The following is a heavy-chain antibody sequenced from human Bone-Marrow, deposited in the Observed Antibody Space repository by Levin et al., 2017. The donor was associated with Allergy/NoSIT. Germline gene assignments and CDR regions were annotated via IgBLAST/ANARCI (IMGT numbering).Heavy chain of an antibody. CDR1: GYTFTDYY. Sequence: GESLKISCKASGYTFTDYYIHWIRQAPGQGLEWMGRINPDGGGTKFSHKFEGRVTLTRDTSIRTVNMELGSLRSDDTAVYFCARDLVGVDAFDFWGQGTMVIVSS. V-gene: IGHV1-2*07. D-gene: IGHD1-26*01. J-gene: IGHJ3*01. CDR3: ARDLVGVDAFDF. CDR2: INPDGGGT.